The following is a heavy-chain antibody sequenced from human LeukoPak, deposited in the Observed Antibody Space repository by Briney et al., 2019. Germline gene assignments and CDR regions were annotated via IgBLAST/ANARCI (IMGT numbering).Heavy chain of an antibody. J-gene: IGHJ4*02. Sequence: ASVKVSCKASGYTFTSYGISWVRQAPGQGLEWMGWISAYNGNTNYAQKLQGRVTMTTDTSTSTAYMELRSLRSDDTAVYYCARVGYLEMAIHYFDYWGQGTLVTVSS. CDR1: GYTFTSYG. CDR3: ARVGYLEMAIHYFDY. CDR2: ISAYNGNT. D-gene: IGHD5-24*01. V-gene: IGHV1-18*01.